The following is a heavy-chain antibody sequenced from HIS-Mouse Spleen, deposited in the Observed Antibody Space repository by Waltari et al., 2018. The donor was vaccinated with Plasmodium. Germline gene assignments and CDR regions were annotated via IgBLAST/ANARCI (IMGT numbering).Heavy chain of an antibody. D-gene: IGHD6-6*01. J-gene: IGHJ4*02. Sequence: QVQLQESGPGLEKPSATLSLTCTVSGGAISSYYWRWIRPPPGKGLEWIGYIYYSGSTKYNPSLKSRVNISVDKSKNQFSLKLSSVTAADTAVYYCARGGYSSSSYYFDYWGQGTVVTVSS. CDR3: ARGGYSSSSYYFDY. CDR2: IYYSGST. V-gene: IGHV4-59*01. CDR1: GGAISSYY.